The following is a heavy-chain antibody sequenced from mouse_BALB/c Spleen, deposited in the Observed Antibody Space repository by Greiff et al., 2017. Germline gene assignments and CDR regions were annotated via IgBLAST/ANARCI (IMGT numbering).Heavy chain of an antibody. D-gene: IGHD1-1*01. CDR3: AREDYYYGSSYYYAMDY. V-gene: IGHV1-54*03. CDR2: INPGSGGT. J-gene: IGHJ4*01. CDR1: GYAFTNYL. Sequence: QVQLKESGAELVRPGTSVKVSCKASGYAFTNYLIEWVKQRPGQGLEWIGVINPGSGGTNYNEKFKGKATLTADKSSSTAYMQLSSLTSDDSAVYFCAREDYYYGSSYYYAMDYWGQGTSVTVSS.